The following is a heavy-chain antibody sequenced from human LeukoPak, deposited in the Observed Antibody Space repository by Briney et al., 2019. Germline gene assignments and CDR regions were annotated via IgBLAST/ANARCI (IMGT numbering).Heavy chain of an antibody. CDR2: INSDGSSI. CDR1: GFTFSSHW. Sequence: GGSLRLSCAASGFTFSSHWMHWVRQAPGEGLVWVSRINSDGSSISYADSVKGRFTISRDNAKNTLYLQMNCLRAEDTAVYYCARDRSDYYYGMDVWGQGTTVTVSS. CDR3: ARDRSDYYYGMDV. V-gene: IGHV3-74*01. J-gene: IGHJ6*02.